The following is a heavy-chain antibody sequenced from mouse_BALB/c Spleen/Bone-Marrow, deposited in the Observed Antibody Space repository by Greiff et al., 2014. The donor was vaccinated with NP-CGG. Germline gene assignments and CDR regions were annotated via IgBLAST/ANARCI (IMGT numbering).Heavy chain of an antibody. CDR2: ISYSGRT. CDR1: GYSITSDYA. Sequence: EVQRVESGPGLVKPSQSLSLTCTVTGYSITSDYAWNWIRQFPGNKLEWMGYISYSGRTSYNPSLKRRISITRDTTKNQFFLQLNSVTTEDTATYYCAKYRYDDNYAMDYWGQGTSVTVSS. CDR3: AKYRYDDNYAMDY. V-gene: IGHV3-2*02. D-gene: IGHD2-14*01. J-gene: IGHJ4*01.